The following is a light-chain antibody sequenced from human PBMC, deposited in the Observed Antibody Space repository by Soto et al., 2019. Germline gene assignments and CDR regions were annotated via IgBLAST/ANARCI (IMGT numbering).Light chain of an antibody. Sequence: DIQLTQSPSFLSASVGDRVTITCRASQDIGNLLAWYQQKPGKAPKLLIYAASTLQSGVPSRFSGSGSGTEFTLTINNLQPEDFATYYCLQLNSYPLTFGGGTKVEIK. V-gene: IGKV1-9*01. CDR1: QDIGNL. CDR2: AAS. J-gene: IGKJ4*01. CDR3: LQLNSYPLT.